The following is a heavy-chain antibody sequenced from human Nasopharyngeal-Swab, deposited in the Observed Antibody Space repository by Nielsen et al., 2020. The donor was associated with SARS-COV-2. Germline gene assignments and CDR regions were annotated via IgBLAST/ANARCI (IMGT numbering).Heavy chain of an antibody. V-gene: IGHV3-53*04. CDR2: IYSGGST. Sequence: GESLKISCAASGFTFSSYWMSWVRQAPGKGLEWVSVIYSGGSTYYADSVKGRFTISRHNSKNTLYLQMNSLRAEDTAVYYCARGYGDYENWFDPWGQGTLVTVSS. D-gene: IGHD4-17*01. J-gene: IGHJ5*02. CDR1: GFTFSSYW. CDR3: ARGYGDYENWFDP.